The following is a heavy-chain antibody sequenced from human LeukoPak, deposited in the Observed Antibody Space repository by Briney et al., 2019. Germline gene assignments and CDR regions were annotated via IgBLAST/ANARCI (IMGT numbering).Heavy chain of an antibody. CDR3: AKEAGSGWFGELPSSYFDY. J-gene: IGHJ4*02. Sequence: GGSLRLSCAASGFTFSSHAMSWVRQAPGKGLEWVSAISGSGGSTYYADSVKGRFTISRDNSKNTLYLQMNSLRAEDTAVYYCAKEAGSGWFGELPSSYFDYWGQGTLVTVSS. V-gene: IGHV3-23*01. CDR1: GFTFSSHA. D-gene: IGHD3-10*01. CDR2: ISGSGGST.